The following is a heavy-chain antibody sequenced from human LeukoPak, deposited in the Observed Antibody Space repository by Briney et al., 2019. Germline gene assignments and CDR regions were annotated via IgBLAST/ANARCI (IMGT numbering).Heavy chain of an antibody. CDR3: ARQSLYYDSSGPTGDAFDI. Sequence: KTSETLSLTCTVSGGSISSYYWSWIRQPPGKGLEWIGYIYYSGSTNYNPSLKSRVTISVDTSKNQFSLKLSSVTAADTAVYYCARQSLYYDSSGPTGDAFDIWGQGTMVTVSS. J-gene: IGHJ3*02. D-gene: IGHD3-22*01. CDR1: GGSISSYY. V-gene: IGHV4-59*08. CDR2: IYYSGST.